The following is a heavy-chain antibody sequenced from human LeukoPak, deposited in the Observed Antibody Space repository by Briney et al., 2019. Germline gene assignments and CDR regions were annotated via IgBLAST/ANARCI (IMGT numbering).Heavy chain of an antibody. CDR1: GGSFSGYY. Sequence: SETLSLTCAVYGGSFSGYYWSWIRQPPGKGLEWIGEINHSGSTNYNPSLKSRVTISVDTSKNQFSLKLSSVTAADTAVYYCARDQFSLDYRYYYYYGMDVWGQGTTVTVSS. CDR3: ARDQFSLDYRYYYYYGMDV. D-gene: IGHD3/OR15-3a*01. J-gene: IGHJ6*02. CDR2: INHSGST. V-gene: IGHV4-34*01.